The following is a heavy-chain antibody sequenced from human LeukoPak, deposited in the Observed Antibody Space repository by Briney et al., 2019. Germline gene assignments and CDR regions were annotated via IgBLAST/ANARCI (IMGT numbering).Heavy chain of an antibody. CDR3: ARSMWRERAFDY. Sequence: SVKVPCKASGGTFSSYAISWVRQAPGQGLEWMGGIIPIFGTANYAQKFQGRVTITTDESTSTAYMELSSLRSEDTAVYYCARSMWRERAFDYWGQGTLVTVSS. CDR1: GGTFSSYA. J-gene: IGHJ4*02. D-gene: IGHD1-26*01. V-gene: IGHV1-69*05. CDR2: IIPIFGTA.